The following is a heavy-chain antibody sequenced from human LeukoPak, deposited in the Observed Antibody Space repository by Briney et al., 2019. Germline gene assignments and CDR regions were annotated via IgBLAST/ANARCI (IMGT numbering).Heavy chain of an antibody. CDR1: GFTFSSNY. CDR2: IYSGGST. Sequence: SGGSLRLSCAASGFTFSSNYMSWVRQAPGKGLEWVSVIYSGGSTYYADSVKGRFTISRDNSKNTLYLQMNSLRAEDTAVYYCARVGGSCYAYYYYGMDVWGQGTTVTVSS. J-gene: IGHJ6*02. V-gene: IGHV3-66*02. CDR3: ARVGGSCYAYYYYGMDV. D-gene: IGHD2-15*01.